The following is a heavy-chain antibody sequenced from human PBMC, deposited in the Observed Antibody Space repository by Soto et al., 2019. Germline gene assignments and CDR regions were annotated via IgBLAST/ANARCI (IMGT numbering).Heavy chain of an antibody. CDR3: AKLYDSSGYYFRDYYGMDV. V-gene: IGHV3-23*01. CDR2: ISGSGGST. CDR1: GFTFSSYA. J-gene: IGHJ6*02. Sequence: GGSLRLSCAASGFTFSSYAMSWVSQAPGKGLEWVSAISGSGGSTYYADSVKGRFTISRDNSKNTLYLQMNSLRAEDTAVYYCAKLYDSSGYYFRDYYGMDVWGQGTTVTVSS. D-gene: IGHD3-22*01.